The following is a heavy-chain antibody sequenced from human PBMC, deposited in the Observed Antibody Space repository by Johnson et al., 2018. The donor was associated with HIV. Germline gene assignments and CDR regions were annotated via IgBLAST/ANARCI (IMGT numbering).Heavy chain of an antibody. CDR1: GFTFSSYA. D-gene: IGHD3-10*01. J-gene: IGHJ3*02. CDR3: AKDRGLSAFDI. CDR2: ISYDGSNK. V-gene: IGHV3-30-3*01. Sequence: QVQLVESGGGVVQPGRSLRLSCAASGFTFSSYAMHWVRQAPGKGLEWVAVISYDGSNKYYADSVKGRFTISRDNSKNTLYLQMNSLRAEDTVVYYCAKDRGLSAFDIWGQGTMVTVSS.